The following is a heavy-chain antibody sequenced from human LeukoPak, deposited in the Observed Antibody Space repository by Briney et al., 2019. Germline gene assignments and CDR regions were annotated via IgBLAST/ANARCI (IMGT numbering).Heavy chain of an antibody. J-gene: IGHJ4*02. CDR1: GFTFSSYS. CDR3: AKDRGSGWTGFDY. D-gene: IGHD6-19*01. V-gene: IGHV3-21*04. Sequence: GGSLRLSCAASGFTFSSYSMNWVRQAPGKGLEWVSSISSSSSYIYYADSVKGRFTISRDNSKNTLYLQMNSLRAEDTAVYYCAKDRGSGWTGFDYWGQGTLVTVSS. CDR2: ISSSSSYI.